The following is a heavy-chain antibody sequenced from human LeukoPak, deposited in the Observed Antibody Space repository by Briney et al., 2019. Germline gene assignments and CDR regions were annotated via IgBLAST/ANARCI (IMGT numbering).Heavy chain of an antibody. J-gene: IGHJ4*02. V-gene: IGHV5-51*01. CDR1: GYSFTNSW. CDR3: ARGRGFNHDYYFDY. D-gene: IGHD5-24*01. CDR2: IYPGDSDT. Sequence: GESLKISCEGSGYSFTNSWIGWVRQMPGKGLEWMGIIYPGDSDTRYSPSFQGQVTMSADKSISTAYLQWGSLKASDTAMYYCARGRGFNHDYYFDYWGQGTLVTVSS.